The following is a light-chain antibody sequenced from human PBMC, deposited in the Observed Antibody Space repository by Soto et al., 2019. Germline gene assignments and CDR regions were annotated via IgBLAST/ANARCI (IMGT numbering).Light chain of an antibody. J-gene: IGKJ1*01. V-gene: IGKV1-5*03. CDR2: KAS. CDR1: QSISSW. CDR3: QQYNSYPLT. Sequence: IHIKKSHSTLSAYVGKTLTFTCRASQSISSWLAWYQQKPGKAPKLLIYKASSLESGVPSRFSGSGSGTECHITISSLQPVDFATYYRQQYNSYPLTFGQGTKVDIK.